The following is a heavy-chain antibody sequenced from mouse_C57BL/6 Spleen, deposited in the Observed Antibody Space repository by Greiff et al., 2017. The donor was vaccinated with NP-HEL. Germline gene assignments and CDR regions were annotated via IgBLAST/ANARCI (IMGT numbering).Heavy chain of an antibody. CDR3: ARYDYYYFDY. Sequence: QVQLQQPGAELVKPGASVKLSCKASGYTFTSYWMQWVKQRPGQGLEWIGEIDPSDSYTNYNQKFKGKATLTVDPSSSTAYMQLSSLTSEDSAVYYCARYDYYYFDYWGQGTTLTVSS. CDR2: IDPSDSYT. J-gene: IGHJ2*01. CDR1: GYTFTSYW. V-gene: IGHV1-50*01. D-gene: IGHD2-4*01.